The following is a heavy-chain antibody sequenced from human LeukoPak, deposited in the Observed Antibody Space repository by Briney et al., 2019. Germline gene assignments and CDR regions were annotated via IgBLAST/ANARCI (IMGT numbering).Heavy chain of an antibody. D-gene: IGHD1-26*01. CDR2: INPNSGGT. J-gene: IGHJ5*02. Sequence: ASVKVSCKASRYTFTGYYMHWVRQAPGPGGEWMGWINPNSGGTNYAQKFQGRVTMTMDTSSSAASMQLSRLRCNAKTGCYSARDQGGSYYGWFDRWGQGTLVTVSS. CDR3: ARDQGGSYYGWFDR. CDR1: RYTFTGYY. V-gene: IGHV1-2*02.